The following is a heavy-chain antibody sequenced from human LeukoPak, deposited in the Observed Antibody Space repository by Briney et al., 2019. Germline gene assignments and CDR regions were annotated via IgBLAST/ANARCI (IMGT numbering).Heavy chain of an antibody. CDR1: GGTFSSYA. V-gene: IGHV1-69*06. CDR3: ARDSGRYGDYPPLDY. J-gene: IGHJ4*02. Sequence: SVKVSCKASGGTFSSYAISWVRQAPGQGLEWMGGIIPIFGAANYAQKFQGRVTITADKSTSTAYMELSSLRSEDTAVYYCARDSGRYGDYPPLDYWGQGTLVTVSS. D-gene: IGHD4-17*01. CDR2: IIPIFGAA.